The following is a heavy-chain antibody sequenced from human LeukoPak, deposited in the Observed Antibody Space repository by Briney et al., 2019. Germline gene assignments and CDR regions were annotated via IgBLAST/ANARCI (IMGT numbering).Heavy chain of an antibody. CDR1: GFTFSSYG. J-gene: IGHJ6*03. D-gene: IGHD2-15*01. Sequence: PGGSLRLSCAASGFTFSSYGMHWVRQAPGKGLEWVAVILYDGSNKYYADSVKGRFTISRDNSKNMLYLQMNSLRAEDTAVYYCAKDGVVVVAATAYYYYYYMDVWGKGTTVTVSS. CDR3: AKDGVVVVAATAYYYYYYMDV. CDR2: ILYDGSNK. V-gene: IGHV3-30*18.